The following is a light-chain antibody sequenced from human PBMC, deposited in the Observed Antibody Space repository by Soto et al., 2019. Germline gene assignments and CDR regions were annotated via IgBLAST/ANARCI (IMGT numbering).Light chain of an antibody. J-gene: IGLJ2*01. CDR1: SSDVGGYNY. CDR3: SSYAGSNVV. CDR2: EVS. Sequence: QSALTQPPSASGSPGQSVTISCTGTSSDVGGYNYVSWYQQHPGKAPNLMIYEVSKRPSGVPDRFSGSKSGNTASLNVSGLQAEDEADYYCSSYAGSNVVFGGGTKVTVL. V-gene: IGLV2-8*01.